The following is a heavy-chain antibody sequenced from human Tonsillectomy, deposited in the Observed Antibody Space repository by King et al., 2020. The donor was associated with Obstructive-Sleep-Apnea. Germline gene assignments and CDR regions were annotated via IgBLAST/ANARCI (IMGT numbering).Heavy chain of an antibody. V-gene: IGHV3-30*04. CDR1: GFTFSNFP. J-gene: IGHJ4*02. D-gene: IGHD1-26*01. CDR2: ISYDGRIK. Sequence: VQLVESGGSVVQPGRSLRLSCTVSGFTFSNFPMHWVRQAPDKGLEWVAVISYDGRIKDSADSVKGRFTISRDDSRNTLYLQMNSLRVEDTAMYFCARDPIIGSPDYFDSWGQGTRVTVSS. CDR3: ARDPIIGSPDYFDS.